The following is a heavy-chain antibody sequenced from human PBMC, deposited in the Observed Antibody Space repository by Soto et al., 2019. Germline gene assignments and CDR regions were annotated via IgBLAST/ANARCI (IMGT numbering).Heavy chain of an antibody. CDR1: GYTFTGYY. Sequence: ASVKVSCKASGYTFTGYYMHWVRQAPGQGLEWMGWVNPNSGGTNYARKFQGWVTMTRDTSISTAYIELSRLRSDDTAMYYCAREAYCTNGVCYNRALDYWGQGALVTVSS. CDR3: AREAYCTNGVCYNRALDY. D-gene: IGHD2-8*01. CDR2: VNPNSGGT. V-gene: IGHV1-2*04. J-gene: IGHJ4*02.